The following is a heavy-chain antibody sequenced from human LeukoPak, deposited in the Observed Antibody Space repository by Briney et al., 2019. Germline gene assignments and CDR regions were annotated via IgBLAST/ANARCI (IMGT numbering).Heavy chain of an antibody. CDR3: AKVDVSSYSTSFEYDAFDI. Sequence: PGGSLRLSCAASGFTFSSYSMNWVRQAPGKGLEWVSSISSSSSYIYYADSVKGRFTISRDNAKNSLYLHMNSLRPEDTALYYCAKVDVSSYSTSFEYDAFDIWGQGTMVTVSS. D-gene: IGHD6-13*01. J-gene: IGHJ3*02. CDR2: ISSSSSYI. CDR1: GFTFSSYS. V-gene: IGHV3-21*04.